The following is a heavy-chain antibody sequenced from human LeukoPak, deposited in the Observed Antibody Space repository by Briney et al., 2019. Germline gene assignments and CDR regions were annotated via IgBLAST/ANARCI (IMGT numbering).Heavy chain of an antibody. J-gene: IGHJ3*02. V-gene: IGHV3-21*01. CDR2: ISSRSSFI. Sequence: GGSLKLSCAASGFTFSGSAMHWVRQAPGKGLEWVSTISSRSSFIYYADSVKGRFTISRDNAKDSLYLQMNSLGAEDTAVYYCARDRYYYDSSGYFPRNGFDIWGQGTKVTVSS. CDR3: ARDRYYYDSSGYFPRNGFDI. CDR1: GFTFSGSA. D-gene: IGHD3-22*01.